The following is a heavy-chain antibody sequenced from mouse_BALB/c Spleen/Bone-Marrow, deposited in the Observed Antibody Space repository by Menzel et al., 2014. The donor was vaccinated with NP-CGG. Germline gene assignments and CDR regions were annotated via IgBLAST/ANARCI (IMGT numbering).Heavy chain of an antibody. CDR2: IDPASGNT. Sequence: VQLPQSGAELVKPGVSVKLSCTASGFNIKDTYLHWVKQRPEQGLDWIGRIDPASGNTKYDPKFQGKATITADTSSTTAYLQHSSLTSEDTAVYYCTSDRYGWYLDVWGEGTTATISS. CDR3: TSDRYGWYLDV. CDR1: GFNIKDTY. J-gene: IGHJ1*01. V-gene: IGHV14-3*02. D-gene: IGHD2-14*01.